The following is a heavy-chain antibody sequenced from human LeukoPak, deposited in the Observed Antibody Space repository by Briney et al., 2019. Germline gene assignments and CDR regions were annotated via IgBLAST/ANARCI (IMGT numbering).Heavy chain of an antibody. J-gene: IGHJ4*02. CDR2: INSDGSST. CDR3: ARVHVWELPPAFDY. V-gene: IGHV3-74*01. D-gene: IGHD1-26*01. Sequence: GGSLRLSCAASGLTFSSYWKHWVRHAPGKGLVWVSRINSDGSSTSYADSVKGRFTISRDNAKNTLYLQMNSLRAEDTAVYYCARVHVWELPPAFDYWGQGTLVTVSS. CDR1: GLTFSSYW.